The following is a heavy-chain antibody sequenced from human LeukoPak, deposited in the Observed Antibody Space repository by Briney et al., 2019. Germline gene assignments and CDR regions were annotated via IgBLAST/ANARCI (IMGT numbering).Heavy chain of an antibody. CDR2: IFRSGST. CDR1: GGSISSSSYY. V-gene: IGHV4-39*07. Sequence: SETLSLTCIVSGGSISSSSYYWGWIRQPPGKGLEWIGEIFRSGSTDYNPSLKSRVTISVDKSNNQFSLKLTSVTAADTAVYYCARDSTVRSWYFDLWGRGTLVTVSS. CDR3: ARDSTVRSWYFDL. J-gene: IGHJ2*01. D-gene: IGHD4-11*01.